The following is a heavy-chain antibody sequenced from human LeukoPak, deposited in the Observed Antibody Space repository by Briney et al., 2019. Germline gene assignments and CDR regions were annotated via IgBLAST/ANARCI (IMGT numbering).Heavy chain of an antibody. CDR2: IGLASGFT. Sequence: NPGGSLRLSCAASGFTFSDYSMNWVRQAPGRALEWLSYIGLASGFTSYADSVKGRFTISSDTARNSLYLHLNSLRAEDTAVYFCARDHNWAFDSWGQGTLVTVSS. V-gene: IGHV3-48*04. D-gene: IGHD1-20*01. CDR1: GFTFSDYS. CDR3: ARDHNWAFDS. J-gene: IGHJ4*02.